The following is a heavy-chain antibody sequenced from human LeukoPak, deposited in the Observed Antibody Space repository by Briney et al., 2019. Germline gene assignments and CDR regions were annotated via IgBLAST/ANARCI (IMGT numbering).Heavy chain of an antibody. CDR1: GGSISSGSYY. J-gene: IGHJ6*03. CDR3: ARGRIAYSYYYYYYMDV. V-gene: IGHV4-61*02. D-gene: IGHD2-21*01. CDR2: IYTSGST. Sequence: SQTLSLTCTASGGSISSGSYYWSWIRQPAGKGLEWIGRIYTSGSTNYNPSLKSRVTISVDTSKNQFSLKLSSVTAADTAVYYCARGRIAYSYYYYYYMDVWGKGTTVTVSS.